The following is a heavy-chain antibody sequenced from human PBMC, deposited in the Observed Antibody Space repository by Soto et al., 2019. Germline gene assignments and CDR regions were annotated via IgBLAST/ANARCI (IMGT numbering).Heavy chain of an antibody. V-gene: IGHV4-30-2*01. D-gene: IGHD3-9*01. CDR2: IHHGGTP. Sequence: QMQLQESGSGLVKPSQTLSLTCAVSGASISSGGYSWSWVGQPPGKGLERIGHIHHGGTPYYKASLKSRVTISQDRSKNQFSLSLSSVTAADTAMYFSARVAYSCFEYFFDSWGQGILVTVSS. CDR1: GASISSGGYS. CDR3: ARVAYSCFEYFFDS. J-gene: IGHJ4*02.